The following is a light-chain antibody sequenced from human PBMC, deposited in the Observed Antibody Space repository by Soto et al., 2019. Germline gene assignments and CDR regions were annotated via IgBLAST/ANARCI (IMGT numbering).Light chain of an antibody. CDR1: QSISSW. J-gene: IGKJ1*01. V-gene: IGKV1-5*03. Sequence: DIQMTQSPSTLSASVGDRVTITCRASQSISSWLAWYQQKPGKAPKLLIYEAYTLESGVPSRFSGSGSGTEFTLTIISLQPDDFATYCCQQYNSFWTLGQGTKLEIK. CDR2: EAY. CDR3: QQYNSFWT.